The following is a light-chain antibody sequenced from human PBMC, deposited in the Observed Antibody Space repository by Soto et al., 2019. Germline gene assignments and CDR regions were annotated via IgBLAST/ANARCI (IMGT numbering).Light chain of an antibody. CDR1: GSDIGTYNR. Sequence: QSVLTQPPSVSGSPGQSVAISCTGTGSDIGTYNRVSWYQQPPGTAPKLMIYDVSDRPSGVPDRFSGSKSGNTASLTISGLQAEGEADYYTSSSTYVFGTGTKVTVL. J-gene: IGLJ1*01. CDR3: DYYTSSSTYV. CDR2: DVS. V-gene: IGLV2-18*01.